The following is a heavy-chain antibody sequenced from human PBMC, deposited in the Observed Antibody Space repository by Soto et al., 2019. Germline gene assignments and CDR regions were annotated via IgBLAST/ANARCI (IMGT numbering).Heavy chain of an antibody. D-gene: IGHD1-20*01. CDR1: GVSISSGNW. V-gene: IGHV4-4*02. CDR2: IFHDGTA. CDR3: ARHGGKLGITGTMGNFDY. J-gene: IGHJ4*02. Sequence: PSETLSLTCAVSGVSISSGNWWTWVRQTPQRGLEYIGEIFHDGTANYYPSFERRVAISVDTSKNQFSLKLTSVTAADTSVYYCARHGGKLGITGTMGNFDYWGQGSLVTVSS.